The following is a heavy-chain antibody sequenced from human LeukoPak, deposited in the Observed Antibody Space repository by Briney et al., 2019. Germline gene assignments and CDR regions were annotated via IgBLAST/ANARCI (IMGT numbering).Heavy chain of an antibody. CDR3: ARVRGYSYDSSDFDY. D-gene: IGHD5-18*01. J-gene: IGHJ4*02. CDR2: IYYSGNT. CDR1: GDSISYYY. V-gene: IGHV4-59*01. Sequence: SETLSLTCTVSGDSISYYYWSWIRQPPGKGLEWIGKIYYSGNTNYNPSLKSRVTVSVDTSKNQFSLKLSSVTAADTAVYYCARVRGYSYDSSDFDYWGQGTLVTVSS.